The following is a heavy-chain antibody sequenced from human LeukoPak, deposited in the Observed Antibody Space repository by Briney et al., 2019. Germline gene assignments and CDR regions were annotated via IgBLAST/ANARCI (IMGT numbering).Heavy chain of an antibody. CDR1: CGSIRSSSYY. D-gene: IGHD6-19*01. CDR2: IYYSGST. Sequence: SETLSLTRTVSCGSIRSSSYYWGWIRQPPGKGLEWFGRIYYSGSTYYNASLKSPGTISVDTSKNQFSLKLNSVTAADTAVYFCARQVVAVAGTGCFDYWGQGTLVTVSS. J-gene: IGHJ4*02. V-gene: IGHV4-39*01. CDR3: ARQVVAVAGTGCFDY.